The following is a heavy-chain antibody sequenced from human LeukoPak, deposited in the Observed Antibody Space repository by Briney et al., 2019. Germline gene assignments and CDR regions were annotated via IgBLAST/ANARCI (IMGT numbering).Heavy chain of an antibody. CDR1: GFTFSSYW. J-gene: IGHJ4*02. D-gene: IGHD3-16*02. CDR2: IKQDGSEK. CDR3: ARDYVWGSYRPGAFDY. V-gene: IGHV3-7*01. Sequence: GGSPRLSCAASGFTFSSYWMSWVRQAPGKGLEWVANIKQDGSEKYYVDSVKGRFTISRDNAKNSLYLQMNSLRAEDTAVYYCARDYVWGSYRPGAFDYWGQGTLVTVSS.